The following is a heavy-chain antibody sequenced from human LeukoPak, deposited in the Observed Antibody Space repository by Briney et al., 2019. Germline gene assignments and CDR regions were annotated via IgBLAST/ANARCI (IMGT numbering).Heavy chain of an antibody. V-gene: IGHV1-8*01. Sequence: ASVKVSCKASGYTFTNSDISWVRQASGQGLEWMGWMDPNSGNTGYAQKFRGRVTITRNTSISTAYMELSSLRPEDTAVYYCAAPSARSTVTTWSAFDLWGQGTMVTVSS. CDR1: GYTFTNSD. J-gene: IGHJ3*01. CDR2: MDPNSGNT. D-gene: IGHD4-17*01. CDR3: AAPSARSTVTTWSAFDL.